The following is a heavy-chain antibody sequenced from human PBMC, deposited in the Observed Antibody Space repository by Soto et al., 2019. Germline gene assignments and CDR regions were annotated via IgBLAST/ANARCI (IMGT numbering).Heavy chain of an antibody. CDR2: IWYDGSNK. D-gene: IGHD2-8*01. V-gene: IGHV3-33*01. J-gene: IGHJ6*02. Sequence: GGSLRLSCAASGFTFSSYGMHWVRQAPGKGLEWVAVIWYDGSNKYYADSVKGRFTISRDNSKNTLYLQMNSLRAEDTAVYYCARDGCTNGVCYTVSPYYYYGMDVWGQGTTVTSP. CDR3: ARDGCTNGVCYTVSPYYYYGMDV. CDR1: GFTFSSYG.